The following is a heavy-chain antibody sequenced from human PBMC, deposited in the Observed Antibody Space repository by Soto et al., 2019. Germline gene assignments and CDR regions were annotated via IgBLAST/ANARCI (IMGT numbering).Heavy chain of an antibody. CDR3: ARGVEEGWEPTHDAFDI. V-gene: IGHV1-8*01. CDR2: MNPNSGNT. CDR1: GYTFTSYD. D-gene: IGHD1-26*01. J-gene: IGHJ3*02. Sequence: QVQLVQSGAEVKKPGASVKVSCKASGYTFTSYDINWVRQATGQGLEWMGWMNPNSGNTGYAQKFQGRVTMTRNTSISTAYMELSSLRSEDTAVYYCARGVEEGWEPTHDAFDIWGQGTMVTVSS.